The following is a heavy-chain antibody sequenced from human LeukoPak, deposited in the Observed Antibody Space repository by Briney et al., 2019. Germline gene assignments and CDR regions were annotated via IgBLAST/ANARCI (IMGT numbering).Heavy chain of an antibody. CDR2: ISSSGGST. CDR1: GFTFSNYA. Sequence: GGSLRLSCAPSGFTFSNYAMSWVRETPGKGLEWVSTISSSGGSTLYADSMKGRFTISRDNSKNTLYLQMSSLRADDTAVYYCAKSLAATGIDYWGQGTLVTVSS. D-gene: IGHD6-13*01. V-gene: IGHV3-23*01. J-gene: IGHJ4*02. CDR3: AKSLAATGIDY.